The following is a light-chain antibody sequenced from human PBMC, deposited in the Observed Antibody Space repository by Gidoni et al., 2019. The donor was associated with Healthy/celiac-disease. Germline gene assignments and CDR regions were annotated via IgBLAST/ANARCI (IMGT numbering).Light chain of an antibody. Sequence: EIVLTQSPATLSLSPGERATLSCRASQSVSSYLAWYQPKPGQAPMLLIYDASNRATGSPARFSGSGSGTDFTLTISSLEPEDFAVYYCQQRSNWPSTFGQGTKVEIK. CDR1: QSVSSY. CDR2: DAS. V-gene: IGKV3-11*01. CDR3: QQRSNWPST. J-gene: IGKJ1*01.